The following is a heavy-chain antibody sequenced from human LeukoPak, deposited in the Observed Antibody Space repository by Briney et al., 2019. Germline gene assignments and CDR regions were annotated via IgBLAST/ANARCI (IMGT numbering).Heavy chain of an antibody. J-gene: IGHJ3*01. CDR2: IYPGDYDT. D-gene: IGHD2-2*02. CDR1: GFNFNNYW. CDR3: AGHSFDTVDAFDV. Sequence: GESLKISCEASGFNFNNYWVGWVRQISGKGLEWMGIIYPGDYDTRYSPSFQGHVTISVDKSISTAYLQWRSLRASDTAMYFCAGHSFDTVDAFDVWGQGTIVTVSA. V-gene: IGHV5-51*01.